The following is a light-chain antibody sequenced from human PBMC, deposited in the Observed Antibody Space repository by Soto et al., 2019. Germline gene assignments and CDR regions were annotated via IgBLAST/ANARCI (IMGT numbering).Light chain of an antibody. CDR1: RSVSFAY. CDR2: GAS. J-gene: IGKJ2*01. Sequence: IVLTQAPDTLSLSPGERASLSCRASRSVSFAYVAWYPLRPGQAPRLLIYGASSRATGSPDRFSGSGSGTYCTLPSGRLESEGSAVYYCQQYVTPPYPFGQGNKL. V-gene: IGKV3-20*01. CDR3: QQYVTPPYP.